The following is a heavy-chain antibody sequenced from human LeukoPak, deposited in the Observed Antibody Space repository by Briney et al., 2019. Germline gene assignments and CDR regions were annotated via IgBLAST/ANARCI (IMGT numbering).Heavy chain of an antibody. J-gene: IGHJ6*02. CDR3: ARDPITMVRGEYGMDV. D-gene: IGHD3-10*01. CDR2: ISSSSSYI. CDR1: GSTLSTHA. Sequence: PGGSLRLSWAPAGSTLSTHAIRWASQPPGNWLGWHPSISSSSSYIYYADSVKGRFTISRDNAKNSLYLQMNSLRAEDTAVYYCARDPITMVRGEYGMDVWGQGTTVTVSS. V-gene: IGHV3-21*01.